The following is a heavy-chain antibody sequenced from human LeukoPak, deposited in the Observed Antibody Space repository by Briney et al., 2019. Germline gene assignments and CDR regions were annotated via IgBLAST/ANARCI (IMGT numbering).Heavy chain of an antibody. CDR3: ATRRVYSSSWTFDY. D-gene: IGHD6-13*01. CDR2: IGGSGGST. V-gene: IGHV3-23*01. Sequence: PGGSLRLSCAASGFTFSSYAMSWVRQAPGKGLEWVSGIGGSGGSTYYADSVKGRFTISRDNSKNTLYLQMNSLRAEDTAVYYCATRRVYSSSWTFDYWGQGTLVTVSS. J-gene: IGHJ4*02. CDR1: GFTFSSYA.